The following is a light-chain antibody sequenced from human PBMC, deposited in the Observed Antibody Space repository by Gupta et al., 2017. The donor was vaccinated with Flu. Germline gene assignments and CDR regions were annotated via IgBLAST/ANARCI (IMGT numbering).Light chain of an antibody. CDR1: SYNKANNY. Sequence: QSVLTQPPSVSAAQGQRVTISCHGGSYNKANNYVSWYQQHPGTAPSLLIYENDRRPSGIPDRFSGSKSGTSATLGISGLQTEDEAEYFCSTWDSTLYSYVFATGTKVTVL. CDR3: STWDSTLYSYV. CDR2: END. V-gene: IGLV1-51*02. J-gene: IGLJ1*01.